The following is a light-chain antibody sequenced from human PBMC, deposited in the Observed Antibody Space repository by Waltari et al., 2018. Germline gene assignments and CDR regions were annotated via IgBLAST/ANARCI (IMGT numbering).Light chain of an antibody. CDR1: QSVRRW. CDR3: QQYTTYSGT. Sequence: DIQMTQSPSTLSASIGDRVTITCRASQSVRRWLAWYQQKPGKAPKVLIYDASSLESGVPSRFSGSGSGTEFTLTIISLQPYDFATYYCQQYTTYSGTFGQGTKVEIK. CDR2: DAS. J-gene: IGKJ1*01. V-gene: IGKV1-5*01.